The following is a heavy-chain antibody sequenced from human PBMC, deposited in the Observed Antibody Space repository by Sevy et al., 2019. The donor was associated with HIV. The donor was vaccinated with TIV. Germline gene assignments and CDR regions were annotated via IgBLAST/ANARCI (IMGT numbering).Heavy chain of an antibody. V-gene: IGHV3-21*01. CDR1: GFTFSSYS. D-gene: IGHD2-21*01. Sequence: GGSLILSCAASGFTFSSYSMNWVRQAPGKGLEWVSSISSSSSYIYYADSVKGRFTISRDNAKNSLYLQMNSLRAEDTAVYYCAREKVEVIDYWGQGTLVTVSS. J-gene: IGHJ4*02. CDR3: AREKVEVIDY. CDR2: ISSSSSYI.